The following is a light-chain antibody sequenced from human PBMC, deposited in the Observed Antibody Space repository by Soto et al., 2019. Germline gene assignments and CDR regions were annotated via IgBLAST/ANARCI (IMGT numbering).Light chain of an antibody. CDR2: GTS. Sequence: EIVLTQSPGTLSLSPGERATLSCRASQSVSSGYLAWYQHKPGQAPRLLIFGTSRRATGIPDRFSGSGSGTDFTLTISRLEPEDFAVHYCQQYSTSQYTFGQGTKLEIK. V-gene: IGKV3-20*01. CDR3: QQYSTSQYT. J-gene: IGKJ2*01. CDR1: QSVSSGY.